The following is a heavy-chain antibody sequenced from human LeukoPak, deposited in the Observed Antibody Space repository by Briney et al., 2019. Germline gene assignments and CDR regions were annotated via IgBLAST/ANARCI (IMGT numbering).Heavy chain of an antibody. V-gene: IGHV4-59*12. CDR1: GGSISSYY. Sequence: PSETLSLTCTVSGGSISSYYWSWIRQPPGEGLEWIGYIYYSGSTNYNPSLKSRVTISVDTSKNQFSLKLSSVTAADTAVYYCAREGYYDSSASGWFDPWGQGTLVTVSS. CDR3: AREGYYDSSASGWFDP. J-gene: IGHJ5*02. D-gene: IGHD3-22*01. CDR2: IYYSGST.